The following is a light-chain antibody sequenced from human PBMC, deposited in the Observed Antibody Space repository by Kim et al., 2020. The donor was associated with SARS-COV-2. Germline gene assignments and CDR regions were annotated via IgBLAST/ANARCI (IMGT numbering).Light chain of an antibody. V-gene: IGKV3-15*01. CDR2: GAS. CDR1: QSVSSN. CDR3: QQYTNWRT. J-gene: IGKJ1*01. Sequence: EIVMTQSPATLSVSPGERATLSCRASQSVSSNLAWYQQKPGQAPRLLIYGASTRATGIPARFSGSGSGTEFALTISGLQSEDFAVYYCQQYTNWRTFGQGTKVDIK.